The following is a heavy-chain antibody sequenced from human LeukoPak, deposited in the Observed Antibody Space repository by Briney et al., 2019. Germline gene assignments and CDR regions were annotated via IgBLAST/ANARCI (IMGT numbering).Heavy chain of an antibody. D-gene: IGHD2-15*01. CDR2: ISWNSGSI. Sequence: GGSLRLSCAASGFTFDDYAMHWVRQAPGKGLEWVSGISWNSGSIGYADSVKGRFTISRDNSKNTLSLQMTTLRPDDTAIYYCARDTSVGAAYFDVWGQGALVAVSS. J-gene: IGHJ4*02. CDR3: ARDTSVGAAYFDV. V-gene: IGHV3-9*01. CDR1: GFTFDDYA.